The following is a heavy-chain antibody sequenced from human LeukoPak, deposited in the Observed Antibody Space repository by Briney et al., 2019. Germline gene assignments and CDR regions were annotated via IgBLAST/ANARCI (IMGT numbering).Heavy chain of an antibody. CDR2: IGTAGDT. Sequence: GGSLRLSCAASGFTFSSYDMHWVRQATGKGLEWVSAIGTAGDTYYPGSVKGRFTISRENAKNSLCLQVNSLRAGDTAVYYCARGTRLGVVDYWGQGTLVTVSS. V-gene: IGHV3-13*01. CDR1: GFTFSSYD. J-gene: IGHJ4*02. CDR3: ARGTRLGVVDY. D-gene: IGHD3-16*01.